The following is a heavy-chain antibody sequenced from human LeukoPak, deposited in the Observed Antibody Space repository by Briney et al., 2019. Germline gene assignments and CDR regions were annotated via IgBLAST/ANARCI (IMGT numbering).Heavy chain of an antibody. V-gene: IGHV4-34*01. CDR1: GGSFSGYY. CDR2: INHSGST. Sequence: SETLSLTCAVYGGSFSGYYWSWIRQPPGKGLEWIGEINHSGSTNYNPSLKSRATISVDTSKNQFSLKLSSVTAADTAVYYCARSIYYYGSGSYYIKAAFDIWGQGTMVTVSS. CDR3: ARSIYYYGSGSYYIKAAFDI. J-gene: IGHJ3*02. D-gene: IGHD3-10*01.